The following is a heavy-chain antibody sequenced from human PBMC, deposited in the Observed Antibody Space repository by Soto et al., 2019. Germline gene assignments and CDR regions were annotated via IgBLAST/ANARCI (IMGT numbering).Heavy chain of an antibody. J-gene: IGHJ4*02. Sequence: GGSLRLSCAASGFTFSSYGMHWVRQAPGKGLEWVAVIWYDGSNKYYADSVKGRFTISRDNSKNTLYLQMNSLRAEDTAVYYCARDVGDPAHCYFDYWGQGTLVTVSS. CDR1: GFTFSSYG. V-gene: IGHV3-33*01. CDR3: ARDVGDPAHCYFDY. D-gene: IGHD3-10*01. CDR2: IWYDGSNK.